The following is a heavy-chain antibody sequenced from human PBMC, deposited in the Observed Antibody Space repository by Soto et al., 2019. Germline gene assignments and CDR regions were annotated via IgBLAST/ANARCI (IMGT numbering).Heavy chain of an antibody. CDR1: GGSISSYY. Sequence: PSETLSLTCTVSGGSISSYYWSWIRQPPGKGLEWIEYIYYSGSTNYNPSLKSRVTISVDTSKNQFSLKLSSVTAADTAVYYCARQSGDYAIRYWGQGTLVTVSS. CDR3: ARQSGDYAIRY. V-gene: IGHV4-59*08. J-gene: IGHJ4*02. D-gene: IGHD4-17*01. CDR2: IYYSGST.